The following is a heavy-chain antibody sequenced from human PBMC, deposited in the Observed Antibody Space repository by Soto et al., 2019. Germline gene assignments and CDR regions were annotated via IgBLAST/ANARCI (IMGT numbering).Heavy chain of an antibody. CDR2: VYYTGTT. V-gene: IGHV4-59*01. CDR1: GGSISSYF. Sequence: SETLSLTCTVSGGSISSYFYIWVRQPPGKGLEWIGSVYYTGTTDYNPSLKSRVTISVDTSKTQFSLNLRSVTAADTAVYYCARGGEGPYYFDYWGQGTLVTVSS. D-gene: IGHD7-27*01. J-gene: IGHJ4*02. CDR3: ARGGEGPYYFDY.